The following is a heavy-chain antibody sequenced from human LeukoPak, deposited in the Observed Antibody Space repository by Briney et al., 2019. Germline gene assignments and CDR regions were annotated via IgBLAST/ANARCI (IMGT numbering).Heavy chain of an antibody. CDR1: GFTVSSNY. CDR3: AREKGVRGVMHYFDY. Sequence: PGGSLRLSCAASGFTVSSNYMSWVRQAPGKGLEWVSVIYSGGSTYYGDSVKGRFTLSRDNSKNTLYLQMNGLRAEDTAVYYCAREKGVRGVMHYFDYWGQGTLVTVSS. CDR2: IYSGGST. D-gene: IGHD3-10*01. V-gene: IGHV3-53*01. J-gene: IGHJ4*02.